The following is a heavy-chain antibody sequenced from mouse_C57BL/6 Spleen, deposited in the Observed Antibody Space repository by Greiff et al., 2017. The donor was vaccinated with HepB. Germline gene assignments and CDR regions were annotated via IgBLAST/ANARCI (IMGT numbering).Heavy chain of an antibody. J-gene: IGHJ2*01. D-gene: IGHD2-3*01. CDR2: IRLKSDNYAT. V-gene: IGHV6-3*01. CDR3: TLHDGYYDY. Sequence: EVMLVESGGGLVQPGGSMKLSCVASGFTFSNYWMNWVRQSPEKGLEWVAQIRLKSDNYATHYAESVKGRFTISRDDSKSSVYLQMNHLRAEDTGIYYCTLHDGYYDYWGQGTTLTVSS. CDR1: GFTFSNYW.